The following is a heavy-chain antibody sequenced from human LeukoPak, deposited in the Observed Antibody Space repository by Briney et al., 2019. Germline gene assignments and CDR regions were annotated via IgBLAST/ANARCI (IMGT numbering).Heavy chain of an antibody. Sequence: ASVKVSCKASGYTFTSYAMHWVRQAPGQRLEWMEWINAGNGNTKYSQKFQGRVTITRDTSASTAYMELSSLRSEDTAVYYCARRRGIAAAGTFDPWGQGTLVTVSS. D-gene: IGHD6-13*01. CDR3: ARRRGIAAAGTFDP. V-gene: IGHV1-3*01. CDR2: INAGNGNT. J-gene: IGHJ5*02. CDR1: GYTFTSYA.